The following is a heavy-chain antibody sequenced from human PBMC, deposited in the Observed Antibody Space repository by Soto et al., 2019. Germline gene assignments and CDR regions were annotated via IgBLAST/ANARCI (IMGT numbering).Heavy chain of an antibody. CDR3: ARGGDILTGYYKAPFDY. Sequence: GGSLRLSCAASGFTFSSYAMHWVRQAPGKGLEWMAVISYDGSNKYYADSVKGRFTISRDNSKNTLYLQMNSLRAEDTAVYYCARGGDILTGYYKAPFDYWGQGTLVTVSS. V-gene: IGHV3-30-3*01. CDR2: ISYDGSNK. J-gene: IGHJ4*02. D-gene: IGHD3-9*01. CDR1: GFTFSSYA.